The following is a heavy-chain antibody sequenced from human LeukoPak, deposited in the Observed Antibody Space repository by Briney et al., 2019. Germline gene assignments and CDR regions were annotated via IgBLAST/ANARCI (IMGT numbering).Heavy chain of an antibody. V-gene: IGHV1-69*04. CDR2: IIPILGIA. CDR1: GGTFSSYA. J-gene: IGHJ6*02. CDR3: AGGGWASYYYPLYYYYYGMDV. D-gene: IGHD3-10*01. Sequence: SVKVSSKASGGTFSSYAISWVRQAPGQGLEWMGRIIPILGIANYAQKFQGRVTITADKSTSTAYMELSSLRSEDTAVYYCAGGGWASYYYPLYYYYYGMDVWGQGTTVTVSS.